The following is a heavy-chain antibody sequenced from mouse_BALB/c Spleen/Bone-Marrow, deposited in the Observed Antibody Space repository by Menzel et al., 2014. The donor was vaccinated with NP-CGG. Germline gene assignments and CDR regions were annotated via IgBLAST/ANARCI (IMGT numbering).Heavy chain of an antibody. J-gene: IGHJ1*01. V-gene: IGHV1S56*01. CDR2: IFPGDSTT. D-gene: IGHD1-1*01. CDR1: GNTFTSYD. CDR3: VRSLLRDCYFDV. Sequence: VKLQESGVELVKPGASVKLSCEASGNTFTSYDINWVRQRPEQGLEWIGWIFPGDSTTKYNEKFKGKATLSTDKSSSTVHMQLSRLTSEDSAVYFCVRSLLRDCYFDVWGAGTTVTLSS.